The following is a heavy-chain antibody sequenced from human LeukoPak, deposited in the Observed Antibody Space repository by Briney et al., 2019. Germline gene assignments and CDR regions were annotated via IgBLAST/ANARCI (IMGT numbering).Heavy chain of an antibody. CDR1: GGSFSGYY. D-gene: IGHD3-10*01. V-gene: IGHV4-34*01. CDR2: INHSGST. J-gene: IGHJ5*02. CDR3: AGAPFDYYGSGSQTGDNWFDP. Sequence: ASETLSLTCAVYGGSFSGYYWSWIRQPPGKGLEWIGEINHSGSTNYNPSLKSRVTISVDTSKNQFSLKLSSVTAADTAVYYCAGAPFDYYGSGSQTGDNWFDPWGQGTLVTVSS.